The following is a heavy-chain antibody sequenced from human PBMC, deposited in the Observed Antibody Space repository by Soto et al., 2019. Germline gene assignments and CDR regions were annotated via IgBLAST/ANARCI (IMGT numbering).Heavy chain of an antibody. CDR1: GYTFTSYY. D-gene: IGHD2-15*01. CDR2: INPSGGST. CDR3: ARELRNLDIVVVVAADSYYYYGMDV. J-gene: IGHJ6*02. V-gene: IGHV1-46*01. Sequence: EASVKVSCKASGYTFTSYYMHWVRQAPGQGLEWMGIINPSGGSTSYAQKFQGRVTMTRDTSTSTVYMELSSLRSEDTAVYYCARELRNLDIVVVVAADSYYYYGMDVWGQGTTVTVSS.